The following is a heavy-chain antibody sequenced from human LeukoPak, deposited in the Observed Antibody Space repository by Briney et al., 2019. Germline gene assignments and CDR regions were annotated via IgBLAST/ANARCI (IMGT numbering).Heavy chain of an antibody. CDR1: GYSISSGYY. J-gene: IGHJ3*02. CDR3: ARHVRTSSADAFDI. Sequence: SETLPLTCAVSGYSISSGYYWGWIRQPPGKGLEWIGSIYHSGSTYYNPSLKSRVTISVDTSKNQFSLKLSSVTAADTAVYYCARHVRTSSADAFDIWGQGTMVTVSS. CDR2: IYHSGST. V-gene: IGHV4-38-2*01.